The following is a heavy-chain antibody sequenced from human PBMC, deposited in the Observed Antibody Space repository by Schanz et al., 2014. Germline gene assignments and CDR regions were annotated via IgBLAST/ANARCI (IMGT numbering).Heavy chain of an antibody. D-gene: IGHD6-13*01. J-gene: IGHJ4*02. CDR2: VSSDGNND. Sequence: VQLVESGGGLVQPGKSLRLSCAASGFMFSSYGMHWVRQAPGKGLEWVALVSSDGNNDYYTDSVKGRFTISSDSSKNTLYLQMSSLRAEDTAVYYCAKSQGSSFDSWGQGTLVTVSS. CDR3: AKSQGSSFDS. CDR1: GFMFSSYG. V-gene: IGHV3-30*18.